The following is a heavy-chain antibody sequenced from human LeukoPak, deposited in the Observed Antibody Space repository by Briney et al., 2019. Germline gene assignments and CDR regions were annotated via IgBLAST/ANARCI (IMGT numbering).Heavy chain of an antibody. D-gene: IGHD3-10*01. CDR1: GGSISSGGYS. CDR3: AKVRGAGVFDI. Sequence: PSQNLSRTCAVSGGSISSGGYSWSWIRQPPGKGLEWIGYIYHSGSTYYNPSLKSRVTISVDRSKNQFSLKLSSVTAADTAVYYCAKVRGAGVFDIWGQGTMVTVSS. CDR2: IYHSGST. V-gene: IGHV4-30-2*01. J-gene: IGHJ3*02.